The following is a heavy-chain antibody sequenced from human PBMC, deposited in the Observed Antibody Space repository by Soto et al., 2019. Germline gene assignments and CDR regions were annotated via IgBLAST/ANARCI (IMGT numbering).Heavy chain of an antibody. CDR2: ISGSGGST. J-gene: IGHJ6*02. V-gene: IGHV3-23*01. Sequence: EVQLLESGGGLVQPGGSLRLSCAASGFTFSSYAMSWVRQAPGKGLEWVSAISGSGGSTYYADSVKGRFTISRDNSKNTLYLQMNSLRAEDAAVYYCATAARPNYYYGMDVWGQGTTVTVSS. CDR1: GFTFSSYA. D-gene: IGHD6-6*01. CDR3: ATAARPNYYYGMDV.